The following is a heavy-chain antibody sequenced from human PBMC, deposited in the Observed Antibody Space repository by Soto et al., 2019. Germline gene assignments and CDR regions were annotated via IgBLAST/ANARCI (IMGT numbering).Heavy chain of an antibody. J-gene: IGHJ6*02. CDR1: GGTFSSYA. V-gene: IGHV1-69*06. CDR3: ARWVGRYCIGGSRYYYYGMDV. Sequence: SVKVSCKASGGTFSSYAISWVRQAPGQGLEWMGGIIPIFGTANYAQKFQGRVTITADKSTSTAYMELSSLRSEDTAVYYCARWVGRYCIGGSRYYYYGMDVWGQMPTVTFS. CDR2: IIPIFGTA. D-gene: IGHD2-15*01.